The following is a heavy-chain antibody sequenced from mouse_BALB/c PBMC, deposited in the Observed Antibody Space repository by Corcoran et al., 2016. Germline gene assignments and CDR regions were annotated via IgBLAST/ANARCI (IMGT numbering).Heavy chain of an antibody. CDR1: GFSLSTSGMG. V-gene: IGHV8-12*01. Sequence: QVTLKESGPGILQPSQTLSLTCSFSGFSLSTSGMGVSWIRQPSGKGLEWLAHIYWDDDKRYNPSLKSRRTISKDTSSNQVFLKITSVDTADTATYYCARRAVYDGYSWCAYWGQGTLVTVSA. D-gene: IGHD2-3*01. CDR3: ARRAVYDGYSWCAY. CDR2: IYWDDDK. J-gene: IGHJ3*01.